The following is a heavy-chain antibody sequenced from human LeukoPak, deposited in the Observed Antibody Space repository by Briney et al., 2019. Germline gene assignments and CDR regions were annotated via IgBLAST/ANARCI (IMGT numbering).Heavy chain of an antibody. CDR3: AKSGWTVTFYYYGMDV. CDR1: GFTFSSYA. CDR2: ISGSGGST. J-gene: IGHJ6*02. V-gene: IGHV3-23*01. Sequence: GGSLRLSCAASGFTFSSYAMSWVRQAPGKGLEWVSAISGSGGSTYYADSVKGRFTISRDNSKNTLYLQMNSLRAEDTAVYYCAKSGWTVTFYYYGMDVWGQGTTVTVSS. D-gene: IGHD4-11*01.